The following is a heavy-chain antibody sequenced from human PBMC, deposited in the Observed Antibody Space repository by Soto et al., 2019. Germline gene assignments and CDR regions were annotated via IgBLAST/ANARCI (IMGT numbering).Heavy chain of an antibody. CDR3: ARLSGHDYGVFP. J-gene: IGHJ5*02. CDR2: VFNSWST. D-gene: IGHD4-17*01. V-gene: IGHV4-61*08. CDR1: GGSISSGGYS. Sequence: PSETLSLTCAVSGGSISSGGYSWSWIRQPPGKGLEWIGYVFNSWSTNYNPSLKNRVTVSADTSKNQFSLKLNSVTAADTAVYYCARLSGHDYGVFPWGQGTLVTVSS.